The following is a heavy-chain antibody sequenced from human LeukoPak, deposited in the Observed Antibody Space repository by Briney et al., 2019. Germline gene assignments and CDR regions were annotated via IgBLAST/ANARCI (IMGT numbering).Heavy chain of an antibody. CDR1: GGSFSNYV. V-gene: IGHV1-69*13. CDR2: IIPLFRTA. Sequence: SVKVSCKSSGGSFSNYVFTWVRQAPGQGLEWMGGIIPLFRTANYAQKFQGRVTITADESTTTVYMDLSSLKSEDTAIYYCASHYDSSGSSLRQLDFWGQGTPVTVSS. J-gene: IGHJ4*02. CDR3: ASHYDSSGSSLRQLDF. D-gene: IGHD3-22*01.